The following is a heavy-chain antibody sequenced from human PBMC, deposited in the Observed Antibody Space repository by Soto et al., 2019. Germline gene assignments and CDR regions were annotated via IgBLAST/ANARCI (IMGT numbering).Heavy chain of an antibody. CDR1: GFTVSSNY. Sequence: GXSLRLSCAASGFTVSSNYMSWFRQAPVNGLQWVSVIYSGGSTYYADSVKGRFTISRHNSKNTLYLQMNSLRAEDTAVFYCARSPVPAAVYYYYYYMDVWGKGTTVTVSS. J-gene: IGHJ6*03. CDR3: ARSPVPAAVYYYYYYMDV. V-gene: IGHV3-53*04. CDR2: IYSGGST. D-gene: IGHD2-2*01.